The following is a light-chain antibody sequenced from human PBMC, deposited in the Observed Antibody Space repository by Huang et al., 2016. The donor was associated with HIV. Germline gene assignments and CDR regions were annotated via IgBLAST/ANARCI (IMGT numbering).Light chain of an antibody. CDR3: QQSYSMPIT. Sequence: DIQVTQSPSSLSASVGDRVTITSRASQPINTYLNWYQQKPGKAPKLLIHDSSTLKIGVPSRVSGRGSGTDFTLTISSLQPEDFATYYCQQSYSMPITFGRGTRLEI. CDR1: QPINTY. V-gene: IGKV1-39*01. CDR2: DSS. J-gene: IGKJ5*01.